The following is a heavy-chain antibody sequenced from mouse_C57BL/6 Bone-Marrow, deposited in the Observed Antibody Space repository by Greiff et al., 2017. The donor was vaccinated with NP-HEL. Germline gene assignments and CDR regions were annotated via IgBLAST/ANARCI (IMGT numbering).Heavy chain of an antibody. Sequence: VQLKQSGAELVRPGASVKLSCTASGFNIKDDYMHWVKQRPEQGLEWIGWIDPENGDTEYASKFQGKATITADTSSNTAYLQLSSLTSEDTAVYYCTLFYGSSYDYYAMDYWGQGTSVTVSS. CDR2: IDPENGDT. V-gene: IGHV14-4*01. CDR1: GFNIKDDY. D-gene: IGHD1-1*01. CDR3: TLFYGSSYDYYAMDY. J-gene: IGHJ4*01.